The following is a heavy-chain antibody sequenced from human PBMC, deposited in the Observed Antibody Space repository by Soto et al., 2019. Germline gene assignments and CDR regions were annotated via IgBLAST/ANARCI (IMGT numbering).Heavy chain of an antibody. V-gene: IGHV3-74*01. CDR2: INGDGSFT. CDR1: GFTFSNYW. Sequence: ELQLVESGGGLIQPGGSLRLSCAASGFTFSNYWMHWVRQAPGKGLVWVSRINGDGSFTNYADSVKGRFTISRDNAKNTLYLQMNSLRAEDTAVYYCTRSPSSGSSDYWDQGVLVTVSS. D-gene: IGHD6-19*01. CDR3: TRSPSSGSSDY. J-gene: IGHJ4*02.